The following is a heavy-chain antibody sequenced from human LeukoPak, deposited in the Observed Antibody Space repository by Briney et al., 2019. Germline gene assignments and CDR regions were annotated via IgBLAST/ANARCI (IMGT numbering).Heavy chain of an antibody. V-gene: IGHV3-11*05. CDR3: ARAATYYVILTGAPGYYGMDV. J-gene: IGHJ6*02. CDR1: GFTFSDYY. CDR2: ISSSSSYT. D-gene: IGHD3-9*01. Sequence: GGSLRLSCAASGFTFSDYYMSWIRQAPGKGLEWVSYISSSSSYTNYADSVKGRFTISRDNAKNSLYLQMNSLRAEDTAVYYCARAATYYVILTGAPGYYGMDVWGQGTTVTVSS.